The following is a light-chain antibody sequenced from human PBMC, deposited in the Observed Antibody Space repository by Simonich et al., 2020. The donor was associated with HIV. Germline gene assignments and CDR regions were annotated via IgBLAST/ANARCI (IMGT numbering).Light chain of an antibody. CDR2: AAS. CDR3: LPSFSTPFT. CDR1: QSFSTY. V-gene: IGKV1-39*01. J-gene: IGKJ3*01. Sequence: DIQMTQSPSALSASVRDRVTITCRASQSFSTYLNWYQKKPGKAPKLLIYAASSLQSGVPSRFSGIGSGTDFILTISSLQPEDFATYYCLPSFSTPFTFGPGTKVDIQ.